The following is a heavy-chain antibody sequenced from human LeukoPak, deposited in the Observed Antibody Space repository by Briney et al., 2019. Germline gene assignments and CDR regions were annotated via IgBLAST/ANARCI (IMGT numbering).Heavy chain of an antibody. CDR1: GFTFSNAW. CDR2: IKSKTDGGTT. J-gene: IGHJ4*02. V-gene: IGHV3-15*01. CDR3: AKDRLYYYDSSGYYD. D-gene: IGHD3-22*01. Sequence: GGSLRLSCAASGFTFSNAWMSWVRQAPGKGLEWVGRIKSKTDGGTTDYAAPVKGRFTISRDNSKNTLYLQVNSLRAEDTAVYYCAKDRLYYYDSSGYYDWGQGTLVTVSS.